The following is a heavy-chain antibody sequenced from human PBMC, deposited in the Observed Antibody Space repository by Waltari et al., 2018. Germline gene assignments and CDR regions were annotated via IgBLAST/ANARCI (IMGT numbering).Heavy chain of an antibody. CDR2: ISAENANT. CDR3: ARDYGSGYGLFDY. J-gene: IGHJ4*02. V-gene: IGHV1-18*01. D-gene: IGHD3-10*01. Sequence: HVQLVQSGAEVKKPGASVKVSCTASGYTFNSFGISWVRQAPGQGLEWMGWISAENANTNDAQKFQGGVPMTTDTSARIAYLELRSLRSADTAVYYCARDYGSGYGLFDYWGQGTLVTVSS. CDR1: GYTFNSFG.